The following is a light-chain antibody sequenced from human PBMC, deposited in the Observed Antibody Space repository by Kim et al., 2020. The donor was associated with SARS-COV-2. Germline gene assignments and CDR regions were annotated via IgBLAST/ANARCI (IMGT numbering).Light chain of an antibody. V-gene: IGKV3-11*01. CDR3: QQRYSWPRT. J-gene: IGKJ1*01. CDR2: DAS. Sequence: LSPGEIATLSCRAGQSVSTFLAWYQQRLGQAPRLLIYDASNRAAGVPARFSASGSGTDFTLTISSLEPDDFAIYYCQQRYSWPRTFGQGTKVDIK. CDR1: QSVSTF.